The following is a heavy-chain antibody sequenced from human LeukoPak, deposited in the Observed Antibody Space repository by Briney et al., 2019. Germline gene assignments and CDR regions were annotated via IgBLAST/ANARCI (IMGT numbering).Heavy chain of an antibody. Sequence: SGGSLRLSCAASGFTFSSYAMNWVRQAPGKGLEWVSAITTTGAGTFYADSVKGRFTISRDNSKNTLFLQMNSLRADDTAVYYCASGSNQLPNDYGAQGTLVTVSS. D-gene: IGHD2-2*01. V-gene: IGHV3-23*01. CDR1: GFTFSSYA. J-gene: IGHJ4*02. CDR3: ASGSNQLPNDY. CDR2: ITTTGAGT.